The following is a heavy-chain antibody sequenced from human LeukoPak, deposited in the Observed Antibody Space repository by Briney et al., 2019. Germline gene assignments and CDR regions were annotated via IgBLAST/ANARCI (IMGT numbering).Heavy chain of an antibody. D-gene: IGHD3-10*01. CDR3: TRGHYYGSGTYFDEDTFDI. CDR2: AKNKVDSYTI. V-gene: IGHV3-72*01. J-gene: IGHJ3*02. CDR1: GFTFSDHY. Sequence: GGSLRLSCAASGFTFSDHYMDWIRQVPGKGLEWVGHAKNKVDSYTIQYAASVRGRFSISRDDSKNSLYLQMNSLKTEDTAVYYCTRGHYYGSGTYFDEDTFDIWGRGTMVTVSS.